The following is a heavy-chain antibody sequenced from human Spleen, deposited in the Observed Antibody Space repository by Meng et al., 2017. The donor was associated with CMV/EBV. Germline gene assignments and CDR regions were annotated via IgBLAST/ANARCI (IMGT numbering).Heavy chain of an antibody. V-gene: IGHV3-30*19. CDR1: GFNFSNYG. Sequence: GESLKISCAAAGFNFSNYGMHWVRQAPGKGLEWVAVISNDGIHKYYADSVKGRFTISRDNSKNTLYLQMNSLRADDTAVYACARELSPSTVTTRDYGMDVWGQGTTVTVSS. D-gene: IGHD4-17*01. J-gene: IGHJ6*02. CDR2: ISNDGIHK. CDR3: ARELSPSTVTTRDYGMDV.